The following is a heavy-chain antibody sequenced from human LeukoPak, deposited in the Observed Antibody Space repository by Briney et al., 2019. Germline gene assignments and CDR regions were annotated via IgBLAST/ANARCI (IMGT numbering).Heavy chain of an antibody. CDR2: ISGSGGST. Sequence: PGGSLRLSCAASGFTFSGSAMHWVRQAPGKGLEWVSAISGSGGSTYYADSVKGRFTISRDNSKNTLYLQMNSLRAEDTAVYYCAKFPPGPFDYWGQGTLVTVSS. CDR3: AKFPPGPFDY. V-gene: IGHV3-23*01. CDR1: GFTFSGSA. J-gene: IGHJ4*02.